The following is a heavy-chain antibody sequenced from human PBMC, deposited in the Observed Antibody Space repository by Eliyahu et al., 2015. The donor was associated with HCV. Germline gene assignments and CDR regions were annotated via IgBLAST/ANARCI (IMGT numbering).Heavy chain of an antibody. J-gene: IGHJ4*02. V-gene: IGHV3-74*01. CDR2: INRYGTST. D-gene: IGHD5-24*01. CDR3: TTSQDRYVGFNF. CDR1: GFXLSRHW. Sequence: EVQLVESGGGLVQPGGSLRLSCAASGFXLSRHWVHWVRQGQEKGLVWLSKINRYGTSTTYVDSVKGRFTISRDNAKNTVYLQMNSLRAEDTAVYYCTTSQDRYVGFNFWGQGTLVTVSS.